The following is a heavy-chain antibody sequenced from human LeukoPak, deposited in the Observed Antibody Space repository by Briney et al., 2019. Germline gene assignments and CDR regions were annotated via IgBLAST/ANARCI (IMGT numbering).Heavy chain of an antibody. CDR2: IYAGSTT. J-gene: IGHJ4*02. D-gene: IGHD6-19*01. CDR3: AGGDSSAWSDY. Sequence: PGGSLRLSCAASGFTVSSNFMSWVRQAPGKGLEWVSIIYAGSTTYYADSVKGRFTISRDNSENKLYLQMNSLRAEDTAVYYCAGGDSSAWSDYWGQGTLVTVSS. V-gene: IGHV3-66*01. CDR1: GFTVSSNF.